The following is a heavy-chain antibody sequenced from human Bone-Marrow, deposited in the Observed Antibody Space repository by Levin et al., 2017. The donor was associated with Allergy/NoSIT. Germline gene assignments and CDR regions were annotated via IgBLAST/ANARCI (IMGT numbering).Heavy chain of an antibody. CDR3: ASRRGGGSGPIDY. J-gene: IGHJ4*02. D-gene: IGHD2-15*01. CDR2: IGSSGTTI. V-gene: IGHV3-11*01. CDR1: GFPFRDYY. Sequence: GESLKISCAASGFPFRDYYMSWIRPAPGKGLEWVSYIGSSGTTIYYADSAKGRFTISRDNAKNSLYLQMNSLRAEDTAVYYCASRRGGGSGPIDYWGQGTLVTVSS.